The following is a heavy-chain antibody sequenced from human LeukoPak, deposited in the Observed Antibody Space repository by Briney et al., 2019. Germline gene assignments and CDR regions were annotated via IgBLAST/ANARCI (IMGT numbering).Heavy chain of an antibody. V-gene: IGHV1-24*01. Sequence: ASVKVSCKVSGYTLTELSMHWVRQAPGKGLEWMGGFDPEDGETIYAQKFQGRVTMTRDTSTSTVYMELSSLRSEDTAVYYCASGYSYGGFDYWGQGTLVTVSS. CDR2: FDPEDGET. D-gene: IGHD5-18*01. J-gene: IGHJ4*02. CDR3: ASGYSYGGFDY. CDR1: GYTLTELS.